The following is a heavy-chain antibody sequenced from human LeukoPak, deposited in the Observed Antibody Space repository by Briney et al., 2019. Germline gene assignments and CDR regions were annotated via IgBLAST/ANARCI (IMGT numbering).Heavy chain of an antibody. CDR3: ARGPPMSY. D-gene: IGHD3-10*02. V-gene: IGHV4-34*01. CDR2: INHSGST. Sequence: SETLSLTCAVYGGSFSGYYWNWIRQPPGKGLEWIGEINHSGSTNYNPSLKSRVTISVDTSKNQFSLKLSSVTAADTAVYYCARGPPMSYWGQGTLVTVSS. J-gene: IGHJ4*02. CDR1: GGSFSGYY.